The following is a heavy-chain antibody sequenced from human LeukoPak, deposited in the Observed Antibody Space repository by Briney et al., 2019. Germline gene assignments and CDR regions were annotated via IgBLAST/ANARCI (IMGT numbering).Heavy chain of an antibody. D-gene: IGHD3-3*01. CDR1: GYTFTSYY. CDR2: INLNSGGT. J-gene: IGHJ6*03. Sequence: ASVKVSCKASGYTFTSYYMHWVPQAPGQGLEWMGWINLNSGGTNYAQKFQGRVTMTRDTSISTAYMELSRLRSDDTAVYYCARPSRYYDFWSGYTNPNYYYYYMDVWGKGTTVTVSS. CDR3: ARPSRYYDFWSGYTNPNYYYYYMDV. V-gene: IGHV1-2*02.